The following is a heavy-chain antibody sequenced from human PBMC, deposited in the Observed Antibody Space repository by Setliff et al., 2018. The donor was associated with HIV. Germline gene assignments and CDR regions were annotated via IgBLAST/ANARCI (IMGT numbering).Heavy chain of an antibody. J-gene: IGHJ3*01. V-gene: IGHV4-59*01. CDR1: HGPIFGDY. D-gene: IGHD3-9*01. CDR2: IDDSGNT. Sequence: SETLSLTCSVSHGPIFGDYWSWVRQSPGKGLEWIAWIDDSGNTNYNPSLKSRVTLSVDTSKNQFSLHLTSVTAADTAIYYCARDPSQYLDFLFDPQPFNVWGHGTMVTVSS. CDR3: ARDPSQYLDFLFDPQPFNV.